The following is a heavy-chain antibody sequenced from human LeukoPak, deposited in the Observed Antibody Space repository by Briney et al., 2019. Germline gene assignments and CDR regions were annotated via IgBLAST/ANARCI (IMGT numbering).Heavy chain of an antibody. CDR2: IYHSGST. Sequence: PSETLSLTCTVSGYSISSGYYWGWIRRPPGKGLEWIGSIYHSGSTYYNPSLKSRVTISVDTSKNQFSLKLSSVTAADTAVYYCASLIGAFDIWGQGTMVTVSS. V-gene: IGHV4-38-2*02. J-gene: IGHJ3*02. D-gene: IGHD3-16*01. CDR1: GYSISSGYY. CDR3: ASLIGAFDI.